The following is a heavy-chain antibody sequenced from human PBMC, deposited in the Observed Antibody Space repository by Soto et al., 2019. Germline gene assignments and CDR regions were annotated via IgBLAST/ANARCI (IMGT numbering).Heavy chain of an antibody. CDR1: GGSISEKY. J-gene: IGHJ5*02. CDR3: AASLAASGLNWLDP. D-gene: IGHD6-13*01. CDR2: IFANGHT. V-gene: IGHV4-4*07. Sequence: PSETLSLTCIVSGGSISEKYWNWVRQPPGKGLEWFGLIFANGHTDYNPSLKSRVTMSVDASQNQFSLRLTPMTAADTAVYYCAASLAASGLNWLDPWGRGTLVNVPS.